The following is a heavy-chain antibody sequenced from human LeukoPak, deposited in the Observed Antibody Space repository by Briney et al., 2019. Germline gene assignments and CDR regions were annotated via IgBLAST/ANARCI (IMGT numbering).Heavy chain of an antibody. CDR1: GGSISSYY. V-gene: IGHV4-59*01. CDR3: ARPFSSGWYPYSIGGLWFDY. J-gene: IGHJ4*02. Sequence: SETLSLTCTVSGGSISSYYWSWIRQPPGKGLEWIGYIYYTGSTKYNPSLKSRVTISVDTSKNQFSLKLSSVTAADTAVYYGARPFSSGWYPYSIGGLWFDYWGQGTLVTVSS. D-gene: IGHD6-19*01. CDR2: IYYTGST.